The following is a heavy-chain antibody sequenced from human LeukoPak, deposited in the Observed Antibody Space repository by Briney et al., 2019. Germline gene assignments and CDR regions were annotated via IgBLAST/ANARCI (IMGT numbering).Heavy chain of an antibody. CDR3: VRSMIRGVIY. D-gene: IGHD3-10*01. CDR2: ISPGGGTT. Sequence: PGGSLRLSCAVSGFAFGSEAMSWVRQSPARGLEWVASISPGGGTTYYADYVKGRFTISRDNAKNSLYLQMNSLRTEDTAFYYCVRSMIRGVIYWGQGTLVTVSS. V-gene: IGHV3-23*01. J-gene: IGHJ4*02. CDR1: GFAFGSEA.